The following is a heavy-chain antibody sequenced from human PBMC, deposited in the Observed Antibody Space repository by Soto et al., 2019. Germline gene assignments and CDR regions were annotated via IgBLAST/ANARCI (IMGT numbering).Heavy chain of an antibody. CDR2: IYPGGVNI. D-gene: IGHD1-1*01. CDR1: GYSFTSHY. V-gene: IGHV1-46*03. CDR3: AREQSWHDLVWWFDL. Sequence: ASVKVSCKAIGYSFTSHYMHWVRQAPGQGLEWMGTIYPGGVNIGYAQKFKGRVTMTKDTSTSTVYMELNSLTSEDTAVYYCAREQSWHDLVWWFDLWGQGTLVTVSS. J-gene: IGHJ5*02.